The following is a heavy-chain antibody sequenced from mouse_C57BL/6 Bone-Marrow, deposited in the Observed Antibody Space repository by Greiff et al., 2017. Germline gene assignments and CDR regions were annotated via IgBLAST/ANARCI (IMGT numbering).Heavy chain of an antibody. CDR1: GYTFTSYW. CDR2: INPSNGGT. Sequence: VQLQQSGTELVKPGASVKLSCKASGYTFTSYWMHWVKQRPGQGLEWIGNINPSNGGTNYNEKFKSKATLTVDKSSSTAYMQLSSLTSEDSAVYYCAPMVKGYWYFDVWGTGTTVTVSS. D-gene: IGHD2-2*01. J-gene: IGHJ1*03. V-gene: IGHV1-53*01. CDR3: APMVKGYWYFDV.